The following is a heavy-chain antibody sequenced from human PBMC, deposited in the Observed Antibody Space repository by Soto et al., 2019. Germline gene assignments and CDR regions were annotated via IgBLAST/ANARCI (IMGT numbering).Heavy chain of an antibody. V-gene: IGHV3-15*07. CDR3: NPGEGDDSSGYPSFGY. CDR2: IKSKTDGGTT. J-gene: IGHJ4*02. Sequence: EVQLVEYGGGLVKPGGSLRLSCAASGFTFSNAWMNWVRQAPGKGMEWVGRIKSKTDGGTTDHAAPVKGRFTITRDDSKNRMNLQMNTMKTAETVVYYCNPGEGDDSSGYPSFGYWGQGTLVTVSS. CDR1: GFTFSNAW. D-gene: IGHD3-22*01.